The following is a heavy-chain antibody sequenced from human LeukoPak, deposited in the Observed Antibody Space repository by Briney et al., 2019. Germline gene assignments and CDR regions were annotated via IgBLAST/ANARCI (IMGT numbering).Heavy chain of an antibody. CDR1: GGSIRSSNYY. J-gene: IGHJ4*02. Sequence: SETLSLTCTVSGGSIRSSNYYWGWIRQPPGKGLEWIGSIYYSGSTYYNPSLKSRVTISVDTSKNQFSLKLSSVTAADTAVYYCARIPMTTVVTEGGDYWGQGTLVTVSS. CDR2: IYYSGST. V-gene: IGHV4-39*01. D-gene: IGHD4-23*01. CDR3: ARIPMTTVVTEGGDY.